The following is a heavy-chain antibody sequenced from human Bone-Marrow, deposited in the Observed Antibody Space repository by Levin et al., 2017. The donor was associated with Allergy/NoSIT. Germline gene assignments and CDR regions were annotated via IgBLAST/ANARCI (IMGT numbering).Heavy chain of an antibody. CDR3: ASDNTGPLY. D-gene: IGHD2-8*02. CDR1: RFTFSSHA. V-gene: IGHV3-30*04. CDR2: ISPDSNQK. J-gene: IGHJ4*02. Sequence: GGSLRLSCAASRFTFSSHAMHWVRQAPGKGLERVAVISPDSNQKFYADSVKGRFTISRDNSKNTLYLQMNSLRPDDTAFYYCASDNTGPLYWGQGTLVTVSS.